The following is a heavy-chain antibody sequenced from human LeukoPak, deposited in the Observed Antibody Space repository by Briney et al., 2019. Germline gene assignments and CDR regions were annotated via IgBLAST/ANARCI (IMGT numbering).Heavy chain of an antibody. D-gene: IGHD6-13*01. J-gene: IGHJ5*02. Sequence: GGSLRLSCAASGFIFRDYTMIWVRQAPGKGLEWISYVSSTSSVYYADSVKGRFTISRDNAKNSLYLQMNSLRAEDTSVYYCATWAGAAADFSGPFDDWGQGTLVTVSS. CDR2: VSSTSSV. CDR3: ATWAGAAADFSGPFDD. CDR1: GFIFRDYT. V-gene: IGHV3-69-1*01.